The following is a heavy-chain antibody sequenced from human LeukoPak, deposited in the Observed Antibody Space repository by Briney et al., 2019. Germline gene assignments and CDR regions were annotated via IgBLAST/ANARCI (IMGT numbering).Heavy chain of an antibody. CDR1: GYSFTTYS. D-gene: IGHD5-12*01. Sequence: GESLKISCKGSGYSFTTYSIGWVRQMPGKGLEWMGIIYPGDSDARYSPSFQGQVTILVDKSISTAYLQWSSLKASDTAMYYCAGGYSGYDEIDYWGQGTLVTVSS. CDR2: IYPGDSDA. CDR3: AGGYSGYDEIDY. V-gene: IGHV5-51*01. J-gene: IGHJ4*02.